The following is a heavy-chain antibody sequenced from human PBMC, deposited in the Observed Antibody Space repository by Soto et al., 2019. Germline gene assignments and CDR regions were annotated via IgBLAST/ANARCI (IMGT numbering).Heavy chain of an antibody. D-gene: IGHD2-2*01. CDR1: GGTFSSYA. CDR3: ARDLGYCSSTSCYHYYGMDV. V-gene: IGHV1-69*06. Sequence: QVQLVQSGAEVKKPGSSVKVSCKASGGTFSSYAISWVRQAPGQGLEWMGGMIPIFGTANYAQKFQGRVTITADKSTSTAYMELSSLRSEDTAVYYCARDLGYCSSTSCYHYYGMDVWGQGTTVTVSS. CDR2: MIPIFGTA. J-gene: IGHJ6*02.